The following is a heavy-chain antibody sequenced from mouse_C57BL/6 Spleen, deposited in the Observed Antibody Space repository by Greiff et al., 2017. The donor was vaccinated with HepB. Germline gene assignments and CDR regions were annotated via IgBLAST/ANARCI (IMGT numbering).Heavy chain of an antibody. CDR2: ISYDGSN. J-gene: IGHJ2*01. Sequence: EVQLVESGPGLVKPSQSLSLTCSVTGYSITSGYYWNWIRQFPGNKLEWMGYISYDGSNNYNPSLKNRISITRDTSKNQFFLKLNSVTTEDTATYYCARGGDYEALDYWGQGTTLTVSS. V-gene: IGHV3-6*01. CDR1: GYSITSGYY. D-gene: IGHD2-4*01. CDR3: ARGGDYEALDY.